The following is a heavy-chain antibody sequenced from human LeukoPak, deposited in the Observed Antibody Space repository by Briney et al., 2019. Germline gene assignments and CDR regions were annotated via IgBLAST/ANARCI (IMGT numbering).Heavy chain of an antibody. CDR3: RGGSSSWYVVDY. Sequence: PSETLSLTCTVSGGSISSSSYYWGWIRQPPGKGLEWIGSIYYSGSTYYNPSLKSRVTMSVDTSKNQFSLKLSSVTAADTAVYYCRGGSSSWYVVDYWGQGTLVTVSS. CDR1: GGSISSSSYY. V-gene: IGHV4-39*01. D-gene: IGHD6-13*01. J-gene: IGHJ4*02. CDR2: IYYSGST.